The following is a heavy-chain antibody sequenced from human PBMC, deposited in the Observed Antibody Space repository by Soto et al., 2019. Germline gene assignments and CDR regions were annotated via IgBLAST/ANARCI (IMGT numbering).Heavy chain of an antibody. Sequence: VHLQQWGAGLLKPSETLSLTCAVYGESFSDYYWSWIRQSPGEGLEWIGEFKHSGGTNYNPSLKNRVTMFGDTSKSHLFLTLTSVTAADTAIYYCARQVVGLAVTQDWGQGTLVTVSS. V-gene: IGHV4-34*02. CDR1: GESFSDYY. J-gene: IGHJ4*02. CDR2: FKHSGGT. CDR3: ARQVVGLAVTQD. D-gene: IGHD6-19*01.